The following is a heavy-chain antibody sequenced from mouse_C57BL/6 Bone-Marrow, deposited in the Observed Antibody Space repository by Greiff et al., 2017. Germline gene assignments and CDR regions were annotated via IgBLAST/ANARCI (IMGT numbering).Heavy chain of an antibody. J-gene: IGHJ3*01. V-gene: IGHV3-6*01. CDR1: GYSITSGYY. CDR2: ISYDGSN. CDR3: ARDPLAY. Sequence: ESGPGLVKPSQSLSLTCSVTGYSITSGYYWNWIRQFPGNKLEWMGYISYDGSNNYNPSLKNRISITRDTSKNQFFLKLNSVTTEDTATYYCARDPLAYWGQGTLVTVSA.